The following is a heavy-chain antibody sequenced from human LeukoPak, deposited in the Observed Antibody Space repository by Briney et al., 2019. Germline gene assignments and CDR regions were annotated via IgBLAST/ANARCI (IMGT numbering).Heavy chain of an antibody. V-gene: IGHV3-74*01. D-gene: IGHD6-6*01. CDR3: ARGYSSSYRIDY. Sequence: GGSLRLSCAASGFTFSSYWMHWVRQAPGKGLVWVSRINGDGSSTTYADSMKGRFTISRDNAKNTLYLQMNGLRAEDTAVYYCARGYSSSYRIDYWGQGTLVTVSS. CDR1: GFTFSSYW. CDR2: INGDGSST. J-gene: IGHJ4*02.